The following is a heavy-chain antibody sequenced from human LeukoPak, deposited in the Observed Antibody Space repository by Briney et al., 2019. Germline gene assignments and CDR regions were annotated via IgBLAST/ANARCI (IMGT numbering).Heavy chain of an antibody. D-gene: IGHD3-22*01. CDR2: IYYSGST. CDR3: ARETYYYDSSGYNAPHNWFDP. Sequence: SETLSLTCTVSGGSISSSSYYWGWIRQPPGTGLEWIGSIYYSGSTYYNPSLKSRVTISVDTSKNQFSLKLSSVTAADTAVYYCARETYYYDSSGYNAPHNWFDPWGQGTLVTVSS. J-gene: IGHJ5*02. CDR1: GGSISSSSYY. V-gene: IGHV4-39*01.